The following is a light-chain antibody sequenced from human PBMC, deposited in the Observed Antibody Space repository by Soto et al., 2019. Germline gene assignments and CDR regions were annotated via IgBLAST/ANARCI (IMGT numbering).Light chain of an antibody. J-gene: IGKJ1*01. CDR2: KAS. CDR1: QSISIW. CDR3: QPYINRLT. V-gene: IGKV1-5*03. Sequence: DIQMTQSPSTLSASVGDRVTITCRASQSISIWLDWYQQKPGKAPNLLIYKASSLESGVPSRFSGSGSGTEFTLTISSLQTEDFATYSGQPYINRLTFGPRTKVELK.